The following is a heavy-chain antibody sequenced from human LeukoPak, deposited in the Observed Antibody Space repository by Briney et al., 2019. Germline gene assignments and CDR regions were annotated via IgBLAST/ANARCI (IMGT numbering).Heavy chain of an antibody. CDR1: GFTLSSYW. CDR2: INSDGSET. Sequence: GGSLRLSCAASGFTLSSYWMHWVRQAPGKGLEWVSHINSDGSETRYADSVKGRFTTSRDNAKNTLYLQMNSLRAEDTAVYYCAREENAFDMWGQGTIVTVSS. J-gene: IGHJ3*02. CDR3: AREENAFDM. V-gene: IGHV3-74*01.